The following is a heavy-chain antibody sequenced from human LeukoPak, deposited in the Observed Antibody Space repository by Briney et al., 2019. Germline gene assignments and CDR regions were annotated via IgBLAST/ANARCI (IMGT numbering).Heavy chain of an antibody. V-gene: IGHV4-59*01. CDR2: ISNSGST. CDR3: ARGMYYDFWSGSVGAFDV. J-gene: IGHJ3*01. CDR1: GGSISSYF. D-gene: IGHD3-3*01. Sequence: SSETLSLTCTVSGGSISSYFWGWLRQSPGKGLEYIAFISNSGSTNYTPTLKSRVTMSIDTSKNQFSLYLKSVTAADTAMYYCARGMYYDFWSGSVGAFDVWGQGTMVTVSS.